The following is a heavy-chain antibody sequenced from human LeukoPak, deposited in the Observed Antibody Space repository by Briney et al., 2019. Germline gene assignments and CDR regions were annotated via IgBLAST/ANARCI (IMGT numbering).Heavy chain of an antibody. V-gene: IGHV3-23*01. CDR2: ISGSGGST. CDR3: AKSHHVTAIDY. CDR1: GFTFSHNG. Sequence: PGGSLRLSCAASGFTFSHNGMTWVRQAPGKGLEWVSAISGSGGSTYYAGSVKGRFTISRDNSKNTLYPQMNSLRADDTAVYYCAKSHHVTAIDYWGQGTLVTVSS. J-gene: IGHJ4*02. D-gene: IGHD2-21*02.